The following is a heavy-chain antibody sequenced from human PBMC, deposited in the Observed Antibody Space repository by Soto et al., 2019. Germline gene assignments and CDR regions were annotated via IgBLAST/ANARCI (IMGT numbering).Heavy chain of an antibody. CDR3: ARAPQDFGDYLSYAMDV. CDR2: IGIAGDP. Sequence: PGGSLRLSCAASGFTFNSHDMHWVRQTTGRGLEWISGIGIAGDPYYSGSVKGRFTISRENAKNSFYLEMNSLRAGGTAVYYCARAPQDFGDYLSYAMDVWGQGTTVTVSS. CDR1: GFTFNSHD. V-gene: IGHV3-13*05. J-gene: IGHJ6*02. D-gene: IGHD4-17*01.